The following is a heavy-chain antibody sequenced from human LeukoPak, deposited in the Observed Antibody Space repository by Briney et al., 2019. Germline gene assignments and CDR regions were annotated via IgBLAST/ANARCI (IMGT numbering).Heavy chain of an antibody. J-gene: IGHJ4*02. Sequence: GGSLRLSCAASGFTFSSYAMSWGRQAPGKGLEWVSAISGSGGSTYYADSVKGRFTISRDNSKNTLYLQMNSLRAEDTAVYYCAKDLSYYDFWSGYKLIDYWGQGTLVTVSS. V-gene: IGHV3-23*01. CDR1: GFTFSSYA. D-gene: IGHD3-3*01. CDR2: ISGSGGST. CDR3: AKDLSYYDFWSGYKLIDY.